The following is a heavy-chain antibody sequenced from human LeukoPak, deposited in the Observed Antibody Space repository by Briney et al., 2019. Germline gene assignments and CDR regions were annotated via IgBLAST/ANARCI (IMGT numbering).Heavy chain of an antibody. D-gene: IGHD4-17*01. CDR2: IIPILGIA. CDR1: GGTFSSYA. V-gene: IGHV1-69*04. CDR3: ARGTDYGDYVPFDY. Sequence: SVKVSCKASGGTFSSYAISWVRHAPGQGLEWMGRIIPILGIANYAQKFQGRVTITADKSTSTAYMELSSLRSEDTAVYYCARGTDYGDYVPFDYWGQGTLVTVSS. J-gene: IGHJ4*02.